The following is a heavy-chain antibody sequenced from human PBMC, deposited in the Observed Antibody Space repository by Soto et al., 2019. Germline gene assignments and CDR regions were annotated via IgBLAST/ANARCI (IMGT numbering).Heavy chain of an antibody. J-gene: IGHJ5*02. V-gene: IGHV7-4-1*02. Sequence: ASVKVSCKASGYTFTSYAMNWVRQAPGQGLEWMGWINTNTGNPTYAQGFTGRFVFSLDTSVSTAYLQISSLKAEDTAVYYCARERRDSGAFWFDPWGQGTLVTVSS. CDR3: ARERRDSGAFWFDP. D-gene: IGHD3-10*01. CDR2: INTNTGNP. CDR1: GYTFTSYA.